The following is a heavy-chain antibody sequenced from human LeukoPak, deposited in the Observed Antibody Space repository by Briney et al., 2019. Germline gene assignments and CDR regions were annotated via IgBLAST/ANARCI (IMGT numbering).Heavy chain of an antibody. CDR1: GFTLSSYW. CDR3: ARDDDIVVVPAAMGVAFDI. V-gene: IGHV3-7*03. Sequence: GGSLRLSCAASGFTLSSYWMSWVRQAPGKGLEWVANIKQGGSEKYYVDSVKGRFTISRDNAKNSLYLQMNSLRAEDTAVYYCARDDDIVVVPAAMGVAFDIWGQGTMVTVSS. J-gene: IGHJ3*02. CDR2: IKQGGSEK. D-gene: IGHD2-2*01.